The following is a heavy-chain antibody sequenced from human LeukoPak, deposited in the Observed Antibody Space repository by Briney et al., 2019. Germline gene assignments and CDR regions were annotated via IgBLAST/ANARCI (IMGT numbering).Heavy chain of an antibody. V-gene: IGHV1-2*02. J-gene: IGHJ6*02. CDR1: GYTFTAYY. D-gene: IGHD6-19*01. CDR3: ARDLWVKGGWPRYGMDV. Sequence: GASVKVSCKASGYTFTAYYIHWVRQVPGQGLGWMGWINPNNGGTNYVQHRLIMTRDTSTSTVYMELIRLRSEDTAIYYCARDLWVKGGWPRYGMDVWGQGTTVTVSS. CDR2: INPNNGGT.